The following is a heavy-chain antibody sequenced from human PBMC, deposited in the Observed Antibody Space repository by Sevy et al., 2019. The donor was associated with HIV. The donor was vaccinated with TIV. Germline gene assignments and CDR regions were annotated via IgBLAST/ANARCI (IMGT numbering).Heavy chain of an antibody. Sequence: GGSLRLSCAASGFTFSTYWMHWVRQAPGKGLVWVSRINSDGSTTNYADSVKGRFTISRDNAKNTLYLQMRSLRAEDTAVYYCARGNENSSGRHYMDVWGKGTTVTVSS. V-gene: IGHV3-74*01. CDR1: GFTFSTYW. J-gene: IGHJ6*03. CDR2: INSDGSTT. CDR3: ARGNENSSGRHYMDV. D-gene: IGHD3-22*01.